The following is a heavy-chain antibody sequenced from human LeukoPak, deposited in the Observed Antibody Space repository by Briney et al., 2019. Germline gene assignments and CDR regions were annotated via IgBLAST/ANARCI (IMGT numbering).Heavy chain of an antibody. Sequence: ASVKVSCKASGYTFTGYYMHWVRRAPGQGLEWMGWINPNSGGTNYAQKFQGRVTMTRDTSISTAYMELSRLRSDDTAVYYCASSLYGDDGYIFDYWGQGTLVTVSS. J-gene: IGHJ4*02. CDR1: GYTFTGYY. CDR3: ASSLYGDDGYIFDY. CDR2: INPNSGGT. D-gene: IGHD4-17*01. V-gene: IGHV1-2*02.